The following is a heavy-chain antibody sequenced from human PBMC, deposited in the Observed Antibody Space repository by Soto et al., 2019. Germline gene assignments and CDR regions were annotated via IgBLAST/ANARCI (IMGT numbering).Heavy chain of an antibody. CDR2: ISYDGSNK. Sequence: GGSLRLSCAASGFTFSSYAMHWVRQAPGKGLEWVAVISYDGSNKYYADSVKGRFTISRDNSKNTLYLQMNSLRAEDTAVYYCARDQWELPYYYYYYGMDVWGQGTTVTVSS. CDR3: ARDQWELPYYYYYYGMDV. V-gene: IGHV3-30-3*01. CDR1: GFTFSSYA. D-gene: IGHD1-26*01. J-gene: IGHJ6*02.